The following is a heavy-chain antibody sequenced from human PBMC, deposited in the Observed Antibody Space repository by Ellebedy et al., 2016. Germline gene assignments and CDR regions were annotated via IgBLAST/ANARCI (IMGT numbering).Heavy chain of an antibody. V-gene: IGHV4-59*08. J-gene: IGHJ5*02. CDR2: IYYTGST. Sequence: SETLSLTCTVSSGSISNYYWSWIRQPPGRGLEWIGYIYYTGSTNYNASLKSRVTISVDTSKNQFSLRLNSVTAADTAVYYCSRRTALRGVKGLSSWFDPWGLGTLVTVSS. CDR3: SRRTALRGVKGLSSWFDP. D-gene: IGHD3-10*01. CDR1: SGSISNYY.